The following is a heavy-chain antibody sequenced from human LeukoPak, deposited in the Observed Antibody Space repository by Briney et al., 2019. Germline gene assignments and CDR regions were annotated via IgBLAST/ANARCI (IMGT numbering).Heavy chain of an antibody. J-gene: IGHJ6*04. D-gene: IGHD6-19*01. CDR3: ARSVAGSYYYGMDV. V-gene: IGHV3-21*01. CDR2: ISSSSSYI. Sequence: PGGSLRLSCAASGFTFSSYSMNWVRQAPGKGLEWVSSISSSSSYIYYADSVKGRFTISRDNAKNPLYLQMNSLRAEDTAVYYCARSVAGSYYYGMDVWGKGTTVTVSS. CDR1: GFTFSSYS.